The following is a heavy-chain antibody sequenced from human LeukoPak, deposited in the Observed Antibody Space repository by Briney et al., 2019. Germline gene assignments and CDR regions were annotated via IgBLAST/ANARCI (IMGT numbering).Heavy chain of an antibody. D-gene: IGHD3-3*01. Sequence: SETLSLTCTVSGGSISSHYWSWIRQPAGKGLEWIGRIYTSGSTNYNPSLKSRVTMSVDTSKNQFSLKLSSVTAADTAVYYCARGTPTPYDFWSGYYPYYSDYWGQGTLVTVSS. CDR1: GGSISSHY. V-gene: IGHV4-4*07. CDR3: ARGTPTPYDFWSGYYPYYSDY. J-gene: IGHJ4*02. CDR2: IYTSGST.